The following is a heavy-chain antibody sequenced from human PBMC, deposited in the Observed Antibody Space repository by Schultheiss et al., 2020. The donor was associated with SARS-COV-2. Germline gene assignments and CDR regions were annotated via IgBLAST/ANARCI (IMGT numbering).Heavy chain of an antibody. CDR3: ARVRKSPGRLIVVVPAAPIDP. V-gene: IGHV4-61*01. D-gene: IGHD2-2*01. Sequence: SETLSLTCTVSGGSVSSGSYYWSWIRQPPGKGLEWIGYIYYSGSTNYNPSLKSRVTISVDTSKNQFSLKLSSVTAADTAVYYCARVRKSPGRLIVVVPAAPIDPWGQGTLVTVSS. CDR1: GGSVSSGSYY. CDR2: IYYSGST. J-gene: IGHJ5*02.